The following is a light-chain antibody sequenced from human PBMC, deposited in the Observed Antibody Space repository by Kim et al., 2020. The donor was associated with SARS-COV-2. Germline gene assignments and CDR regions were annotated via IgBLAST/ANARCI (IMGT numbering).Light chain of an antibody. J-gene: IGLJ2*01. Sequence: GGYIYVAWSRPAPGNAPHPIIFRVRLRPSGVPDRFSGSRSGNTASLTVSGLQPEDEADYYCCSYAGTYTLIFGGGTQLTVL. CDR1: GGYIY. CDR2: RVR. V-gene: IGLV2-11*01. CDR3: CSYAGTYTLI.